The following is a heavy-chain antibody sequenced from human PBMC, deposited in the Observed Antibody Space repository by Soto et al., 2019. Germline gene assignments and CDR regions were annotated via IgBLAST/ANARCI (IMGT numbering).Heavy chain of an antibody. CDR2: ISSSSSYI. V-gene: IGHV3-21*01. Sequence: GGSLRLSCAASGFTFSSYSMNWVRQAPGKGLEWVSSISSSSSYIYYADSVKGRFTISRDNAKNSLYLQMNSRRAEDTAVYYCARDACSSTSCYYFDYWGQGTLVTVSS. CDR3: ARDACSSTSCYYFDY. D-gene: IGHD2-2*01. CDR1: GFTFSSYS. J-gene: IGHJ4*02.